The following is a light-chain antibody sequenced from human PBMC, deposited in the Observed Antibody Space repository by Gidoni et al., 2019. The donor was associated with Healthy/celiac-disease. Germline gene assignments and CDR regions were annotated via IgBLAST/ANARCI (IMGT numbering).Light chain of an antibody. J-gene: IGLJ2*01. Sequence: QSVLTQPPSVSGAPGQRVTISCTGRSSNIGAGYDVHWYQQLPGTAPNLLIYGNSNRPSGVPDRFSGSKSGTSASLAITGLQAEDEADDYCQSYDSSLSGSGVFGGGTKLTVL. V-gene: IGLV1-40*01. CDR3: QSYDSSLSGSGV. CDR1: SSNIGAGYD. CDR2: GNS.